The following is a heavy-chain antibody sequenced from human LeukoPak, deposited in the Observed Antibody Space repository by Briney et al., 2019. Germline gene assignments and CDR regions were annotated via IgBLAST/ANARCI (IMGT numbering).Heavy chain of an antibody. Sequence: PGGSLRLSCAASGFTFSSYAMSWVRQAPGKGLEGVSAISGSGGSTYYADSVKGRFTISRDNSKNTLYLQMNSLRAEDTAVYYCAKPYYGGSYYFYWGQGTLVTVSS. D-gene: IGHD1-26*01. CDR1: GFTFSSYA. CDR3: AKPYYGGSYYFY. V-gene: IGHV3-23*01. J-gene: IGHJ4*02. CDR2: ISGSGGST.